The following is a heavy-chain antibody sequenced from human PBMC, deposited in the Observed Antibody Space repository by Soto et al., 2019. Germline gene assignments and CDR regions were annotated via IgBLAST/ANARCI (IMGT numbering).Heavy chain of an antibody. CDR3: VRQGIGDLHGLVDV. D-gene: IGHD3-10*01. CDR2: IYHTGDT. Sequence: QVQLQQSGPGLVKPSETLSLTCTVSSGPSRSHNWGWIRQPPGGGLEWIGYIYHTGDTSYNPSLSSRVTIAADTSTNPISLTLRSVTAADTAVSYCVRQGIGDLHGLVDVGGQGTRVSVSS. CDR1: SGPSRSHN. J-gene: IGHJ6*02. V-gene: IGHV4-59*08.